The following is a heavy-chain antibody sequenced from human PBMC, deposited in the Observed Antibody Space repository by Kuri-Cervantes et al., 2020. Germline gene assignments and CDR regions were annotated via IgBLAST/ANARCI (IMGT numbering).Heavy chain of an antibody. Sequence: GESLKISCAASGFTFSNYWMHWVRQAPGKGLEWVANIKEDGSDKYYVDSVKGRFTISRDNSKNTLYLQMNSLRAEDTAVYYCARDSDIVVVPAANHDAFDIWGQGTMVTVSS. CDR2: IKEDGSDK. V-gene: IGHV3-7*01. J-gene: IGHJ3*02. CDR3: ARDSDIVVVPAANHDAFDI. CDR1: GFTFSNYW. D-gene: IGHD2-2*01.